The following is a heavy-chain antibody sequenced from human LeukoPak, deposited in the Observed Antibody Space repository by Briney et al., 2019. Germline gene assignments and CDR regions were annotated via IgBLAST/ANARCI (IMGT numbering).Heavy chain of an antibody. CDR3: ARLDTIFGVAKGFDY. CDR1: GGSISSGSYY. J-gene: IGHJ4*02. V-gene: IGHV4-61*02. Sequence: SETLSLTCTVSGGSISSGSYYWSWIRQPAGKGLEWIGRIYTSGSTNYNPSLKSRVTISVDTSKNQFSLKLSSVTAADTAVYYCARLDTIFGVAKGFDYWGQGTLVTVSS. CDR2: IYTSGST. D-gene: IGHD3-3*01.